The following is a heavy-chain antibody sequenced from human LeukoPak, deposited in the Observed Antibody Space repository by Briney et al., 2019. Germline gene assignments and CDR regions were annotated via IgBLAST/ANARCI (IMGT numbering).Heavy chain of an antibody. CDR3: AKGGLGYYSYYGMDV. Sequence: PGGSLRLSCAASGSTFSSYAMSWVRQAPGKGLEWVSAISGSGGSTYYADSVKGRFTISRDNSKNTLYLQMNSLRAEDTAVYYCAKGGLGYYSYYGMDVWGQGTTVTVSS. J-gene: IGHJ6*02. D-gene: IGHD2-8*01. CDR2: ISGSGGST. V-gene: IGHV3-23*01. CDR1: GSTFSSYA.